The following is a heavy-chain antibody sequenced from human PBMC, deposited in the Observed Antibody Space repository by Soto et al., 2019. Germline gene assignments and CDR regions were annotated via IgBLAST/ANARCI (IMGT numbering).Heavy chain of an antibody. CDR3: ARSFCRDAVRCNWFDP. CDR1: AASSSSFY. J-gene: IGHJ5*02. Sequence: QVQLQESGPGLVKPSETLSLTCTVSAASSSSFYWSWIRQPPGKGLEWIGYMNNIGRTNYNPSLKSRVTLSLDTSKNHFSLNLTSVIAADTAVYYCARSFCRDAVRCNWFDPWGQGTLVTVSS. D-gene: IGHD2-8*01. CDR2: MNNIGRT. V-gene: IGHV4-59*01.